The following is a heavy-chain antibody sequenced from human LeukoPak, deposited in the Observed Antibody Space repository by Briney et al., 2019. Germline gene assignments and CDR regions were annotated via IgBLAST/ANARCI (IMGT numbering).Heavy chain of an antibody. CDR3: ARGDCSSTSCYGGRRDHWFDP. V-gene: IGHV5-51*01. CDR1: GYSITNYW. Sequence: GESLKISCKGSGYSITNYWIGWVRQMPGKGLEWMGIIYPGDSDTRYSPSFQGQVTISADKSISTAYLQWSSLQASDTAMYYCARGDCSSTSCYGGRRDHWFDPWGQGTLVTVSS. CDR2: IYPGDSDT. D-gene: IGHD2-2*01. J-gene: IGHJ5*02.